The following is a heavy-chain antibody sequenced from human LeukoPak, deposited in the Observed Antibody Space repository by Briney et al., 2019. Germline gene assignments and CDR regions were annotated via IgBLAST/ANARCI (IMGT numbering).Heavy chain of an antibody. V-gene: IGHV4-4*07. J-gene: IGHJ4*02. CDR2: VYSTGAT. D-gene: IGHD6-6*01. CDR1: GGSISNYY. Sequence: SETLSLTCSVSGGSISNYYWNWMRQPAGKGLEWIGRVYSTGATNYNPSLKGRVTMSVDTSKNQFSLKLKSVTAADTAVYYCARGSSDFDYWGQGTLVTVSS. CDR3: ARGSSDFDY.